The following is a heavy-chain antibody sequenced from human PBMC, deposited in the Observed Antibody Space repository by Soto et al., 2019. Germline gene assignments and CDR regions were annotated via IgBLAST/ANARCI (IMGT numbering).Heavy chain of an antibody. CDR2: ISVYHGNT. J-gene: IGHJ4*02. CDR3: AKDCSGASCGCDI. Sequence: QVQLVQSGTEVKKPGASVKVSCKASGYTFVKYGISWVRQAPGQGLDWVGWISVYHGNTVHAQKFRGRVNMTTDTSTSTAYMELGSHNSDDAAIYSCAKDCSGASCGCDIWGQGTLVTVPS. V-gene: IGHV1-18*01. CDR1: GYTFVKYG. D-gene: IGHD2-15*01.